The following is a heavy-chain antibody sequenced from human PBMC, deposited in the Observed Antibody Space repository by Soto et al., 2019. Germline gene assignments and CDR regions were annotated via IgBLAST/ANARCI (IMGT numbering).Heavy chain of an antibody. CDR1: GYSVTSYW. D-gene: IGHD6-13*01. CDR3: ARHVIAAAGTIGMDV. Sequence: GESLNISCKGSGYSVTSYWIGWVRQMPGKGLEWMGIIYPGDSDTRYSPSFQGQVTISADKSISTAYLQWSSLKASDTAMYYCARHVIAAAGTIGMDVWGQGTTVT. V-gene: IGHV5-51*01. CDR2: IYPGDSDT. J-gene: IGHJ6*02.